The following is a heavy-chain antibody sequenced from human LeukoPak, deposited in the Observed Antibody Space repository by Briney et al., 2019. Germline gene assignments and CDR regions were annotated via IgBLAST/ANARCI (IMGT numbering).Heavy chain of an antibody. V-gene: IGHV5-51*01. CDR2: IYPGDSDI. CDR1: GYSFTSYW. D-gene: IGHD3-22*01. Sequence: GESLKISCKGSGYSFTSYWIGWVRQMPGKGLEWMGIIYPGDSDIRDSPSFQGQVTISADKSISTAYLQWSSLKASDTAIYYCARLYYYGSRGTKHYFDYWGQGTLVTVSS. CDR3: ARLYYYGSRGTKHYFDY. J-gene: IGHJ4*02.